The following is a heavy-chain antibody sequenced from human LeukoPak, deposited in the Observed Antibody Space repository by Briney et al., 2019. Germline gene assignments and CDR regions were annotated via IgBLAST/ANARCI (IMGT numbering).Heavy chain of an antibody. CDR1: GFTFSSYG. CDR2: IRFDGSNK. Sequence: PGGSLRLSCAASGFTFSSYGMHWVRQAPGKGLEWVTFIRFDGSNKYYADSVRGRFTISRDDSKSTLYLQMNSLRAEDTAVYYCAREPYYYDSSGYHGGFDYWGQGTLVTVSS. D-gene: IGHD3-22*01. V-gene: IGHV3-30*02. J-gene: IGHJ4*02. CDR3: AREPYYYDSSGYHGGFDY.